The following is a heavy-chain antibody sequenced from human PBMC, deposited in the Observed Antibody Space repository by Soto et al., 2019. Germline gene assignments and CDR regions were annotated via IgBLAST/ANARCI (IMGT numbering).Heavy chain of an antibody. D-gene: IGHD2-2*01. CDR1: GYTFTSYG. CDR3: ARKSLREDIVLVPAAFNWFDP. V-gene: IGHV1-18*01. CDR2: ISAYNGNT. Sequence: QVQLVQSGAEVKKPGASVKVSCKASGYTFTSYGISWVRQAPGQGLEWIGWISAYNGNTNYAQKLQGRVTMTTDTSTSTAYMELRSLRSDDTAVYYCARKSLREDIVLVPAAFNWFDPWGQGTLVTVSS. J-gene: IGHJ5*02.